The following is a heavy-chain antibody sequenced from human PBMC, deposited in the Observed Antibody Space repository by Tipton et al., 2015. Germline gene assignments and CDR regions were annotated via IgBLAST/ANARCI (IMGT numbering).Heavy chain of an antibody. CDR2: IPYDGSEE. Sequence: SLRLSCAASGFTFSSYAMYWVRQAPGKGLEWVAVIPYDGSEEYYADSVKGRFTISRDNAKSTLFLQMNSLRGEDTAVYYCARDHIALTYYLDYWGQGTLVTVSS. D-gene: IGHD6-13*01. CDR1: GFTFSSYA. J-gene: IGHJ4*02. V-gene: IGHV3-30*03. CDR3: ARDHIALTYYLDY.